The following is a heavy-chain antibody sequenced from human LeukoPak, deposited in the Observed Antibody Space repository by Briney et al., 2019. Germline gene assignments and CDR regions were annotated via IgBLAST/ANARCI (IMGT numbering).Heavy chain of an antibody. CDR3: ARGGLYTYYYYGMDV. J-gene: IGHJ6*02. D-gene: IGHD2-2*02. CDR2: INTNTGNP. V-gene: IGHV7-4-1*02. Sequence: ASVKVSCKASGYTFTSYGISWVRQAPGQGLEWMGWINTNTGNPTYGQGFTGRFVFSLDTSVSTAYMQISSLKAEDTAVYYCARGGLYTYYYYGMDVWGQGTTVTVSS. CDR1: GYTFTSYG.